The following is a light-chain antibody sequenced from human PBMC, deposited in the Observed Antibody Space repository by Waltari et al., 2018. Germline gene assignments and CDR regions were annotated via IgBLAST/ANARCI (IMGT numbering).Light chain of an antibody. CDR2: DAS. CDR3: QQRHDWPNT. Sequence: EIVLTQSPATLSLSPGERATLSCRASQSVGSYLVWYQQTPGQAPRLLIYDASTRASGVPGRFSGSGSGTDFTLTISSLEPEDFAVYYCQQRHDWPNTFGQGTKLEI. V-gene: IGKV3-11*01. J-gene: IGKJ2*01. CDR1: QSVGSY.